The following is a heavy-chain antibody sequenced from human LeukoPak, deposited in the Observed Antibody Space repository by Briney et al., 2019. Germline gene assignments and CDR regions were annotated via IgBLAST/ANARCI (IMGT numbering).Heavy chain of an antibody. Sequence: SETLSLTCTVSGGSVSSNSYYRSWIRQPPGKGLEWIGYIYDSVITNYNPSLKSRVTISVDTSKNQFSLKLSSVTTADTAVYYCARDRPTTVTTEFRYYYYYMDVWGKGATVTVSS. V-gene: IGHV4-61*01. CDR3: ARDRPTTVTTEFRYYYYYMDV. D-gene: IGHD4-17*01. CDR1: GGSVSSNSYY. J-gene: IGHJ6*03. CDR2: IYDSVIT.